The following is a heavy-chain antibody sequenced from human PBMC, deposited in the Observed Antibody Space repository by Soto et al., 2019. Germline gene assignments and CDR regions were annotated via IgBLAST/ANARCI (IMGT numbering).Heavy chain of an antibody. J-gene: IGHJ6*02. CDR2: ISYDGSNK. Sequence: GGSLRLSCAASGFTFSSYGMHWVRQAPGKGLEWVAVISYDGSNKYYADSVKGRFTISRDNSKNTLYLQMNSLRAEDTAVYYCAKTLAGRGELLSYGMDVWGQGTTVTVSS. CDR3: AKTLAGRGELLSYGMDV. D-gene: IGHD3-10*01. CDR1: GFTFSSYG. V-gene: IGHV3-30*18.